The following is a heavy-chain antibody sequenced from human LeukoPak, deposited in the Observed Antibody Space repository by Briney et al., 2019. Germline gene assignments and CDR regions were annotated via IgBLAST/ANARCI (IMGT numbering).Heavy chain of an antibody. Sequence: ASVKVSCKASGYTFTGDYMHWVRQAPGQGLEWMGWINPNSGGTNYAQKFQGRVTMTRDTSISTAYMELSRLRSDDTAVYYCARGPLWFGELADYWGQGTLVTVSS. J-gene: IGHJ4*02. D-gene: IGHD3-10*01. CDR3: ARGPLWFGELADY. V-gene: IGHV1-2*02. CDR2: INPNSGGT. CDR1: GYTFTGDY.